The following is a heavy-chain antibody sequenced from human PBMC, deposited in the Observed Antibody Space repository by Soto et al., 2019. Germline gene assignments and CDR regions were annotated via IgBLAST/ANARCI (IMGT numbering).Heavy chain of an antibody. Sequence: KGLEWIGEFNHSGSTNYNPSLKSRVTISVDTSKNQFSLKLSSVTAADTAVYYCARGTTTVPNPKYYFCMDVSGKGTTVSVPS. CDR3: ARGTTTVPNPKYYFCMDV. CDR2: FNHSGST. V-gene: IGHV4-34*01. D-gene: IGHD1-1*01. J-gene: IGHJ6*03.